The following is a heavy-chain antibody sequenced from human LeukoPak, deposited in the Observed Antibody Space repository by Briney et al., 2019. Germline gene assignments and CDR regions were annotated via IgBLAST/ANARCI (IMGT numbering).Heavy chain of an antibody. D-gene: IGHD3-16*02. CDR3: AKDSLFPGFSAFDI. CDR2: ISGSGGST. V-gene: IGHV3-23*01. CDR1: GFTFSSYG. Sequence: GGSLRLSCAASGFTFSSYGMSWVRQAPGKGLEWVSSISGSGGSTYYADSVKGRFTISRDNSKNTLYLQMKSLRAADTAVYYCAKDSLFPGFSAFDIWGQGTMVTVSS. J-gene: IGHJ3*02.